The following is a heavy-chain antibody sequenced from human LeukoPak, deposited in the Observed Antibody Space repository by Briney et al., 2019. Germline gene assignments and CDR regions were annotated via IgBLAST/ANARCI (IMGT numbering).Heavy chain of an antibody. CDR1: GFTFGDYP. CDR2: INWNGGSI. D-gene: IGHD1-26*01. CDR3: AKDGRVSGSPYFYYMDV. J-gene: IGHJ6*03. Sequence: GGSLRLSCVASGFTFGDYPMHWVPQVPGKGLEWVSGINWNGGSIGYADSVRGRFTISRDNAKNSLYLQMNSLRPEDTALYYCAKDGRVSGSPYFYYMDVWGKGTTITVS. V-gene: IGHV3-9*01.